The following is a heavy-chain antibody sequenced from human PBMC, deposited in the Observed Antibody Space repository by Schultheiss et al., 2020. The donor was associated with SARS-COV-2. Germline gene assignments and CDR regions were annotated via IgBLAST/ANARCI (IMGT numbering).Heavy chain of an antibody. CDR3: AGSGRYFQH. J-gene: IGHJ1*01. D-gene: IGHD1-1*01. CDR1: GGSFSGYY. CDR2: INHSGSA. V-gene: IGHV4-34*01. Sequence: SETLSLTCAVYGGSFSGYYWSWIRQPPGKGLEWIGEINHSGSANHNPSLKSRVTISVDTSRNQFSLKVNSATAADTAVYYCAGSGRYFQHWAQGTLVTVSS.